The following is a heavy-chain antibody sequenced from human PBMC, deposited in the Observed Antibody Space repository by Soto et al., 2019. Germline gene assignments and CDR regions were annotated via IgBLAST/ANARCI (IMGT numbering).Heavy chain of an antibody. Sequence: EVQLLDSGGGLVQPGGSLRLSCAASGVTFTSHPMSWVRQTPGKGLEWVSAVDGNGGTNYADSVKGRFTVSRDISKNTVYLQMNSLRAEDTAVYYCARLLGSGDYRLWGQGTLVTVSS. J-gene: IGHJ4*02. CDR1: GVTFTSHP. CDR3: ARLLGSGDYRL. CDR2: VDGNGGT. V-gene: IGHV3-23*01. D-gene: IGHD3-10*01.